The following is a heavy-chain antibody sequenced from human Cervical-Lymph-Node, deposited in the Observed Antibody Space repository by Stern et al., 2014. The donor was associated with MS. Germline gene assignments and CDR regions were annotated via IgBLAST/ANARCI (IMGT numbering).Heavy chain of an antibody. CDR1: GFTFKTNG. CDR2: ICGSGDST. V-gene: IGHV3-23*04. J-gene: IGHJ4*02. D-gene: IGHD6-13*01. Sequence: VQLVQSGGGLVQPGGSVRLSCAASGFTFKTNGMSWVRQAPGEGLEWVSSICGSGDSTRYADSVKGRFTISRDNSKNTLYLQMNSRRAEDTAVYYCAKNRHDSWSSLLGGDYWGQGTLVTVSS. CDR3: AKNRHDSWSSLLGGDY.